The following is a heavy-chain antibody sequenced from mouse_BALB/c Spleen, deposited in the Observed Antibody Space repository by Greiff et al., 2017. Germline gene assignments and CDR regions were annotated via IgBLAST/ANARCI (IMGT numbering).Heavy chain of an antibody. J-gene: IGHJ3*01. CDR3: ALYYGYDVGAWFAY. V-gene: IGHV4-1*02. CDR1: GFDFSRYW. CDR2: INPDSSTI. Sequence: DVMLVESGGGLVQPGGSLKLSCAASGFDFSRYWMSWVRQAPGKGLEWIGEINPDSSTINYTPSLKDKFIISRDNAKNTLYLQMSKVRSEDTALYYCALYYGYDVGAWFAYWGQGTLVTVSA. D-gene: IGHD2-2*01.